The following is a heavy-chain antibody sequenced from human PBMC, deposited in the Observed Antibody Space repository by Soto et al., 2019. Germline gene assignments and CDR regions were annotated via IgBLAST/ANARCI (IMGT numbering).Heavy chain of an antibody. Sequence: QVQLVQSGAEVKKPGASVRFSCKAFGYTFTAYYLHWVRQAPGQGLEWMGIIYPIVGTTAYAQRFHGRVTMTADTSTKTVYMELSSLRSGDTAVYYCARDHGTPRPHRYGMDVWGQGTTLTVSS. J-gene: IGHJ6*02. CDR3: ARDHGTPRPHRYGMDV. V-gene: IGHV1-46*01. CDR2: IYPIVGTT. CDR1: GYTFTAYY. D-gene: IGHD6-6*01.